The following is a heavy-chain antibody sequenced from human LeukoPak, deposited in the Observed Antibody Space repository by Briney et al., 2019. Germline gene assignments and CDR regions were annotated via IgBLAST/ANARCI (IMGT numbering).Heavy chain of an antibody. CDR2: IYTSGST. CDR1: GGSISSGSYY. D-gene: IGHD3-10*01. Sequence: SETLSLTCTVSGGSISSGSYYWRWIRQPAGKGLEWIGRIYTSGSTNYNPSLKSRVTISVDTSKNQFSLKLSSVTAADTAVYYCARVSPYYYGSGSYYNADYWGQGTLVTVSS. CDR3: ARVSPYYYGSGSYYNADY. V-gene: IGHV4-61*02. J-gene: IGHJ4*02.